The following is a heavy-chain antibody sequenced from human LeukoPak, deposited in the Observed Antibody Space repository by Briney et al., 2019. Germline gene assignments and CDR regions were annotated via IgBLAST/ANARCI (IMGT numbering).Heavy chain of an antibody. V-gene: IGHV4-59*11. Sequence: PSETLSLTCTVSGGSIGSHYWTWIRQTPGKGLEWIGYVYDIGSTKYNPSLKSRVTISLDKSKNQFSLRLSSVTAADTAVYYCARYRGASGYHFDYWGQGTLVTVSS. CDR3: ARYRGASGYHFDY. J-gene: IGHJ4*02. CDR2: VYDIGST. CDR1: GGSIGSHY. D-gene: IGHD5-12*01.